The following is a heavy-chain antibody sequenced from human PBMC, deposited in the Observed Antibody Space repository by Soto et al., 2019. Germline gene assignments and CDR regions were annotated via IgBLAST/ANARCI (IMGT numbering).Heavy chain of an antibody. CDR1: GDAINDWW. J-gene: IGHJ5*01. Sequence: QVQLQESGPELVKPSGTLSLTCVVSGDAINDWWWSWVRQHPGKGLEWIGDIYHSGGTNYNPSLKSRVTFSIDKSKNQFSLNLTSVTAADTAVYYCATLPSYGPSWGQGTLVTVSS. CDR2: IYHSGGT. V-gene: IGHV4-4*02. D-gene: IGHD5-18*01. CDR3: ATLPSYGPS.